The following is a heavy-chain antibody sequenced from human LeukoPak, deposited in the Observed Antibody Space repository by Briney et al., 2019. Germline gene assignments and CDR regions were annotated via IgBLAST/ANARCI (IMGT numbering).Heavy chain of an antibody. CDR1: GFTFSSYS. J-gene: IGHJ3*02. Sequence: PGGSLRLSCAASGFTFSSYSMNWVRQAPGKGLEWVSSISSSSSYIYYADSVKGRFTISRDNAKNSLYLQMNSLRAEDTAVYYCASGGTHYYDEPPEPRDAFDIWGQGTMVTVSS. CDR2: ISSSSSYI. V-gene: IGHV3-21*01. CDR3: ASGGTHYYDEPPEPRDAFDI. D-gene: IGHD3-22*01.